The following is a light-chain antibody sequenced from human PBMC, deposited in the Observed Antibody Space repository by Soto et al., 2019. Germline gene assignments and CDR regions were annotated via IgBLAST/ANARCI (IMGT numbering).Light chain of an antibody. CDR1: QSVSSNY. V-gene: IGKV3-20*01. Sequence: IGGTQSLATFPLSKVERATXSCRASQSVSSNYLAWYQERPGQTPRLLIYGASTRATGIPDRFSGRGSGTDFTLTISRLEAEDFAVYYCQQYGSSLIAFGQVGRVEI. J-gene: IGKJ5*01. CDR3: QQYGSSLIA. CDR2: GAS.